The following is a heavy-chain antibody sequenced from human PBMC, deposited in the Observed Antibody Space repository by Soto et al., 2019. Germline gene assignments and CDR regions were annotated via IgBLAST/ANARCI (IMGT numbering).Heavy chain of an antibody. CDR1: RFTFSSDG. J-gene: IGHJ6*02. Sequence: GGSLRLSCAASRFTFSSDGMHCVRQAPGKGLEWVAVIWYDGSNKYYADSVKGRFTISRDNSQNTLYLQMNSLRAEDPAVYYCARDLLFCGCECYAEEGYVNDVCSQGTRVTVSS. CDR2: IWYDGSNK. D-gene: IGHD2-21*01. CDR3: ARDLLFCGCECYAEEGYVNDV. V-gene: IGHV3-33*01.